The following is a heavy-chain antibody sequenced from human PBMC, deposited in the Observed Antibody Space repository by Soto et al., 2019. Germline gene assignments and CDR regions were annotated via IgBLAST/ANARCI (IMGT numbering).Heavy chain of an antibody. Sequence: SETLSLTCTVSGGSISSYYWSWIRQPPGKGLEWIGYIYYSGSTNYNPSLKSRVTISVDTSKNQFSLKLSSVTAADTAVYYCASTPYCGGDCYPYYFDYWGQGTLVTVSS. D-gene: IGHD2-21*02. CDR1: GGSISSYY. V-gene: IGHV4-59*01. CDR3: ASTPYCGGDCYPYYFDY. J-gene: IGHJ4*02. CDR2: IYYSGST.